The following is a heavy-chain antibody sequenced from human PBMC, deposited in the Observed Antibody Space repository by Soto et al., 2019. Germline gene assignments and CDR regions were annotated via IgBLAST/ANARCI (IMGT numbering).Heavy chain of an antibody. CDR3: VKDRDRYIRRVPDY. CDR1: GFTFSSYG. V-gene: IGHV3-30*18. D-gene: IGHD3-16*02. Sequence: GGSLRLSCAASGFTFSSYGMHWVRQAPGKGLEWVAVLAFDGGNKYYADSVKGRFTISRDNSKNTLQLQMNSLTTEDTAVYYCVKDRDRYIRRVPDYWGQGTLVTVSP. J-gene: IGHJ4*02. CDR2: LAFDGGNK.